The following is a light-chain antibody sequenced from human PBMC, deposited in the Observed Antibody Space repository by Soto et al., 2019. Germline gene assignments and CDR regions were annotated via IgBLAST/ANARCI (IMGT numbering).Light chain of an antibody. J-gene: IGLJ1*01. V-gene: IGLV2-14*03. CDR1: SRDVGGYSY. Sequence: QSALTQPASVSGSPGQSITISCTGTSRDVGGYSYVSWYQQHPGKAPKLMIYDVSHRPSGVSNRFSGSKSGNTASLTISGLQAEDDADYYCSSYTSSFTEVFGTGTKLTVL. CDR3: SSYTSSFTEV. CDR2: DVS.